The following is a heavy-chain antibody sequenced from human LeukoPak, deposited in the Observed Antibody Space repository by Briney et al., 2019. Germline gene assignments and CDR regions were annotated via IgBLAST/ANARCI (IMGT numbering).Heavy chain of an antibody. CDR3: AKEGYYDSSGYYPPYYYYGMDV. CDR1: GFTFSSYA. CDR2: ISGSGGST. V-gene: IGHV3-23*01. J-gene: IGHJ6*02. D-gene: IGHD3-22*01. Sequence: GGSLRLSCAASGFTFSSYAMSWVRQAPGKGLEWVSAISGSGGSTYYADSVKGRFTISRDNSKNTLYLQMNSLRAEDTAVYYCAKEGYYDSSGYYPPYYYYGMDVWGQGTTVTVSS.